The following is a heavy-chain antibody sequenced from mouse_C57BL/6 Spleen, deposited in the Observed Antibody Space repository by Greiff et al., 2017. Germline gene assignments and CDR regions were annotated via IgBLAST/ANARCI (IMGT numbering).Heavy chain of an antibody. J-gene: IGHJ3*01. CDR1: GYTFTSYW. CDR3: ARSNDYVAWFAY. Sequence: QVQLQQSGAELVRPGSSVKLSCKASGYTFTSYWMHWVKQRPIQGLEWIGNIDPSDSETHYNQKFKDKATLTVDKSSSTAYMQLSSLTSEDSAVYYCARSNDYVAWFAYWGQGTLVTVSA. V-gene: IGHV1-52*01. CDR2: IDPSDSET. D-gene: IGHD2-4*01.